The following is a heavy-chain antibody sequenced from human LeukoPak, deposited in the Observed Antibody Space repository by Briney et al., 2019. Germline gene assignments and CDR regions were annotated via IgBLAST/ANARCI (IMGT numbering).Heavy chain of an antibody. CDR1: GFTFSSYS. CDR2: ISSSSSYI. J-gene: IGHJ4*02. CDR3: AREGEGYNSPFDY. D-gene: IGHD5-24*01. V-gene: IGHV3-21*01. Sequence: GGSLRLSCAASGFTFSSYSMNWVRQAAGKGLEWVSSISSSSSYIYYADSVKGRFTISRDNAKNSLYLQMNSLRAEDTAVHYSAREGEGYNSPFDYWGKGPLVSLSS.